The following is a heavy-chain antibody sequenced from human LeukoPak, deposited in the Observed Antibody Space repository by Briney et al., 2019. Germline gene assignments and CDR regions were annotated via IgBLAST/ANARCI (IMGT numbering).Heavy chain of an antibody. D-gene: IGHD4-11*01. Sequence: ASVKVSCKASGYTFTGYYMHWVRQAPGQGLEWMGWINPNSGGTKYAQKFQGRVTMTRDTSISTAYMELSRLRSDDTDDTAVYYCARDVRVTYYFDYWGQGTLVTVSS. J-gene: IGHJ4*02. CDR3: ARDVRVTYYFDY. CDR2: INPNSGGT. V-gene: IGHV1-2*02. CDR1: GYTFTGYY.